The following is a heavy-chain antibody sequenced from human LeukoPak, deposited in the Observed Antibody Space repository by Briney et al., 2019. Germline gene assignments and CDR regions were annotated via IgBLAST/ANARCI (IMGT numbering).Heavy chain of an antibody. CDR3: ARHVTTSDYESSWFDS. D-gene: IGHD3-22*01. CDR1: GYSFTNYW. Sequence: GEPLKISCEASGYSFTNYWIAWVRQTPGKGLEWMGFTYPGESNTRYSPSFRGQVTISVDKSMNTVYLQWSSLKASDTAMYYCARHVTTSDYESSWFDSWGQGTLVKVSS. J-gene: IGHJ5*01. V-gene: IGHV5-51*01. CDR2: TYPGESNT.